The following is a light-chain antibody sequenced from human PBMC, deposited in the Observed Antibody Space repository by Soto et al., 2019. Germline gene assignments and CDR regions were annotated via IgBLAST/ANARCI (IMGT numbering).Light chain of an antibody. J-gene: IGKJ1*01. CDR3: QQYGSSPQT. Sequence: EIVLTQSPGTLSLSPGERATLSCRASQSVGSTYLAWYQQRPGQAPRVLIFGASRRATGIPDRFSGSGSGTDFTLTISRLELEDFAVYYCQQYGSSPQTFGQGTKVDIK. CDR2: GAS. V-gene: IGKV3-20*01. CDR1: QSVGSTY.